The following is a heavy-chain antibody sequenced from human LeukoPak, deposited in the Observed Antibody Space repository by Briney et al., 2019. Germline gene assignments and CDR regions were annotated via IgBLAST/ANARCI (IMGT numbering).Heavy chain of an antibody. J-gene: IGHJ3*02. V-gene: IGHV1-8*03. Sequence: SVKVSSKASGYTFTSYDINWVRQATGQGLEWMVWMKPKSGNTGYAQKFQGRVTITRNTSISTAYMELSSLRSEDTAVYYCARGISYSSGWADAFDIWGQGTMVTVSS. CDR3: ARGISYSSGWADAFDI. CDR2: MKPKSGNT. D-gene: IGHD6-19*01. CDR1: GYTFTSYD.